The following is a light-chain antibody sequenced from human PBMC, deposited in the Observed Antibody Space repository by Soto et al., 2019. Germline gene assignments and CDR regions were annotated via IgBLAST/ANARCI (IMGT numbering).Light chain of an antibody. CDR2: LGS. V-gene: IGKV2-28*01. Sequence: EIVMTQSPLSLPVTPGGPASISCRSSQSLLHSNGYNFLNWYLQKPGQSPQLLIFLGSNRASGVPDRFSGSGSGTDFTLKISRVEAEDVGVYYCMQALQTWTFGQGTKVDIK. CDR1: QSLLHSNGYNF. CDR3: MQALQTWT. J-gene: IGKJ1*01.